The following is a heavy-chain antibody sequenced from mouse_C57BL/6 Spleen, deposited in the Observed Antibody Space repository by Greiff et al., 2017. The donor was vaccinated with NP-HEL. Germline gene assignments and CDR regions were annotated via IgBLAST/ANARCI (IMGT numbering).Heavy chain of an antibody. CDR1: GYTFTSYW. D-gene: IGHD1-2*01. CDR2: IHPNSGST. Sequence: QVQLQQSGAELVKPGASVKLSCKASGYTFTSYWMHWVKQRPGQGLEWIGMIHPNSGSTNYNEKFKSKATLTVDKSSSTAYMQLSSLTSEDSAVYYCARDYYGPLDYWGQGTTLTVSS. J-gene: IGHJ2*01. V-gene: IGHV1-64*01. CDR3: ARDYYGPLDY.